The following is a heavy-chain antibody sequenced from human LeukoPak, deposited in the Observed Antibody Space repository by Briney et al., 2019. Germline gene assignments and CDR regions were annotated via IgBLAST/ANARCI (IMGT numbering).Heavy chain of an antibody. J-gene: IGHJ6*03. CDR3: ARGGAHSPSHDYFYHFMDV. CDR2: VHSGDNS. V-gene: IGHV4-4*07. CDR1: GGSTSGYY. D-gene: IGHD6-13*01. Sequence: SETLSLTCTVSGGSTSGYYWSWIRQPAGKGLEWVGRVHSGDNSDSIPSLKSRLAMSLDTSTNRFSLKLTSVTAADTAVYYCARGGAHSPSHDYFYHFMDVWGKGTTVTVSS.